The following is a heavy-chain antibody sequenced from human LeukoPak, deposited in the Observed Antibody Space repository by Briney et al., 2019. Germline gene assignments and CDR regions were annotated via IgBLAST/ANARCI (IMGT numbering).Heavy chain of an antibody. CDR3: VSLIFGGAGRGN. V-gene: IGHV4-59*12. CDR1: SGSIDNEH. Sequence: SETLSLTCSVSSGSIDNEHWCWVRQPPGKGLERIGHTLYRGSNKYNPSLKGRVTISVDRSKNQFSLTLISVTAADTAVYYCVSLIFGGAGRGNWGQGTLVTVSS. D-gene: IGHD3-3*01. J-gene: IGHJ4*02. CDR2: TLYRGSN.